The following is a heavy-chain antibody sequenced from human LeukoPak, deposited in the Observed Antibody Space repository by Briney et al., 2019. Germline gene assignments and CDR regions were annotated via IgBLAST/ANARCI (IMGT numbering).Heavy chain of an antibody. CDR2: IIPILGIA. Sequence: SVKVSCKASGGTFSSYAISWVRQAPGQGLEWKGRIIPILGIANYAQKFQGRVTITADKSTSTAYMELSSLRSEDTAVYYCARDSSYGDYWGQGTLVTVSS. CDR3: ARDSSYGDY. J-gene: IGHJ4*02. CDR1: GGTFSSYA. D-gene: IGHD5-18*01. V-gene: IGHV1-69*04.